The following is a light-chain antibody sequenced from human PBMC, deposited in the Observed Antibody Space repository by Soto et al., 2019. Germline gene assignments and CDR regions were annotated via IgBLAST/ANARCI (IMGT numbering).Light chain of an antibody. CDR3: SSFTTSSTIL. CDR2: EVS. J-gene: IGLJ2*01. V-gene: IGLV2-14*01. CDR1: TTNIGGYNY. Sequence: QSALTQPASVSGSPGQSITISCTGTTTNIGGYNYVSWYQHRPGNAPKLVIYEVSNRPSGVSNRFSGSKSGSAASLTISGLQAEDEGDYYCSSFTTSSTILFGGGTKVTVL.